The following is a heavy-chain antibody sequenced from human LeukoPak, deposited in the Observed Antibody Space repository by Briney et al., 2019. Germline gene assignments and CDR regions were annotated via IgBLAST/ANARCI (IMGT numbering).Heavy chain of an antibody. CDR2: IYHSGST. D-gene: IGHD7-27*01. V-gene: IGHV4-38-2*01. J-gene: IGHJ4*02. CDR3: ASRKLGNDY. Sequence: SETLSLTCAVSGYSISSGYYWGWIRQPPGKGLEWIGSIYHSGSTYYNPSLKSRVTISVDTSKNQFSLKLSSVTAADTAVYYCASRKLGNDYWGQGTLVTVSS. CDR1: GYSISSGYY.